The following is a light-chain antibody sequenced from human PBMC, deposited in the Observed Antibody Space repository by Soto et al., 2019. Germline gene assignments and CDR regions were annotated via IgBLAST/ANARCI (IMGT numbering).Light chain of an antibody. Sequence: EILLTQSPGAPAVSPGEVATLCCRASQSVRDNLAWYQQKPGQAPRLLIYGASTRATGIPARFSGSGSGTEFTLTISSLQSEDFAVYYCHQYNMWPPLIFGGGTKVDIK. CDR2: GAS. J-gene: IGKJ4*01. CDR3: HQYNMWPPLI. CDR1: QSVRDN. V-gene: IGKV3-15*01.